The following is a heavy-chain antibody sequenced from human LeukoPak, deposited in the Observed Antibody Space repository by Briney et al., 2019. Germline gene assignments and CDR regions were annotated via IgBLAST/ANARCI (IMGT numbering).Heavy chain of an antibody. CDR1: GFTFSSYS. D-gene: IGHD6-13*01. J-gene: IGHJ3*02. Sequence: GGSLSLSCAASGFTFSSYSMNWVRQAPGKGLEWVSYISSSSSTIYYADSVKGRFTISRDNAKNSLYLQMNSLRAEDTAVYYCARDRGSSSGSDAFDIWGQGTMVTVSS. CDR3: ARDRGSSSGSDAFDI. CDR2: ISSSSSTI. V-gene: IGHV3-48*04.